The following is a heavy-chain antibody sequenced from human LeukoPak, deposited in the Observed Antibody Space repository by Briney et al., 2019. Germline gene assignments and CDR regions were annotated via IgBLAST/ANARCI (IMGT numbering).Heavy chain of an antibody. D-gene: IGHD1-26*01. CDR3: ARWRSGSSRDRGYHYYYYMDV. CDR2: INPNSGGT. CDR1: GGTFSSYA. Sequence: GASVKVSCKASGGTFSSYAISWVRQAPGQGLEWMGWINPNSGGTNYAQKFQGRVTMTRDTSISTAYMELSRLRSDDTAVYYCARWRSGSSRDRGYHYYYYMDVWGKGTTVTISS. V-gene: IGHV1-2*02. J-gene: IGHJ6*03.